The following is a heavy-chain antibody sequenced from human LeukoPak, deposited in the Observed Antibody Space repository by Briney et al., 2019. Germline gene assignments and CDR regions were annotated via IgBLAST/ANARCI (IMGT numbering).Heavy chain of an antibody. V-gene: IGHV3-21*01. CDR2: ISSSSSYI. D-gene: IGHD3-3*01. CDR3: AREPVENYDFWSGYLPHWFDP. Sequence: GGSLRLSCAASGFTFSIYSMNWVRQAPGKGLEWVSSISSSSSYIYYADSVKGRFTISRDNAKNSLYLQMNSLRAEDTAVYYCAREPVENYDFWSGYLPHWFDPWGQGTLVTVSS. CDR1: GFTFSIYS. J-gene: IGHJ5*02.